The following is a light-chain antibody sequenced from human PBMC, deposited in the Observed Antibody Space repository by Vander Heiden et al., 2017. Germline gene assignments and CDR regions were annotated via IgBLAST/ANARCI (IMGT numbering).Light chain of an antibody. CDR1: RSVSSN. J-gene: IGKJ5*01. Sequence: LVMPQSPATLSVSPGERATLSCRASRSVSSNLAWYQQKPGQAPRLLIYGASTRATGIPARFSGSGSGTEFTLTISSLQSEDFAVYYCQQYNDWPPSITFGQGTRLEIK. CDR3: QQYNDWPPSIT. CDR2: GAS. V-gene: IGKV3-15*01.